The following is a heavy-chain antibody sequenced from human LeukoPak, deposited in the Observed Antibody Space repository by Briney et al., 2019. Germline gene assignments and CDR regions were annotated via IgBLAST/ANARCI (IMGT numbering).Heavy chain of an antibody. V-gene: IGHV3-30*04. CDR1: GFTFSSYA. J-gene: IGHJ4*02. CDR2: ISYDGSSK. Sequence: GGSLRLSCAASGFTFSSYAMHWVRQAPGKGLEWVAVISYDGSSKYYADSVKGRFTISRDNSKNTLYLQMNSLRAEDTAVYYCARDSGGSYYLYYFDYWGQGTLVTVSS. D-gene: IGHD1-26*01. CDR3: ARDSGGSYYLYYFDY.